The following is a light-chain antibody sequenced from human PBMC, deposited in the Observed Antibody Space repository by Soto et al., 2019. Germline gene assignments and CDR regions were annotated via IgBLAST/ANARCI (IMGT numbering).Light chain of an antibody. CDR3: QQYSSDSSYT. J-gene: IGKJ2*01. Sequence: DIQMTQSPSTLSASVGDRVTITCRASQSISSWLAWYLQKPGKAPQLLIYKASNLQAGVPSRFSGSGSGTEFTLTISSLQPDDFATYYCQQYSSDSSYTFGQGTKLEIK. CDR1: QSISSW. V-gene: IGKV1-5*03. CDR2: KAS.